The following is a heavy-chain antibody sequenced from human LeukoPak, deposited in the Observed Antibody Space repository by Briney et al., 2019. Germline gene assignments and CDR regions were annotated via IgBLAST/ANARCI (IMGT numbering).Heavy chain of an antibody. CDR1: GFTFSSYW. Sequence: GGSLGLSLAALGFTFSSYWMHWVRQAPGKGLVGVSRINSDGSSTSYADSVKGRFTISRDNAKNTLYLQMISLRAKDTAVYYCAKDYGTYTSHYHFDYWGQGTLVAVSS. J-gene: IGHJ4*02. CDR2: INSDGSST. D-gene: IGHD6-13*01. V-gene: IGHV3-74*01. CDR3: AKDYGTYTSHYHFDY.